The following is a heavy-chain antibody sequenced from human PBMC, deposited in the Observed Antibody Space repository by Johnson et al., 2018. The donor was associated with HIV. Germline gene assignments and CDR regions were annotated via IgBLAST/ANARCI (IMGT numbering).Heavy chain of an antibody. CDR2: ISYDGSKK. CDR1: GFTFSSYA. D-gene: IGHD6-19*01. V-gene: IGHV3-30-3*01. CDR3: ARVRYSSGWPIYAFDI. Sequence: QVQLVESGGGLVQPGGSLRLSCAASGFTFSSYAMSWVRQAPGKGLEWVAVISYDGSKKYYADSVKGRFTISRDNSRNTLYLQMNSLRAEDTAVYYCARVRYSSGWPIYAFDIWGQGTVVIVSS. J-gene: IGHJ3*02.